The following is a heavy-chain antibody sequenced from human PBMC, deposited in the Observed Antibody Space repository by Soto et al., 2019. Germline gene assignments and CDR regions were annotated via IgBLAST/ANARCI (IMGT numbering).Heavy chain of an antibody. CDR3: VISKSDNILTCYYPPYFDC. Sequence: QVQLVQSGAEVKKPGASVKVSCKASGYTFINYYMHWVRQAPGQGLEWMGIINPSGGNTNYAQKFQGRVNVTINTATSTVYMELSSLSAEDTAVYYCVISKSDNILTCYYPPYFDCWGQGTLVTVSS. CDR2: INPSGGNT. D-gene: IGHD3-9*01. V-gene: IGHV1-46*03. CDR1: GYTFINYY. J-gene: IGHJ4*02.